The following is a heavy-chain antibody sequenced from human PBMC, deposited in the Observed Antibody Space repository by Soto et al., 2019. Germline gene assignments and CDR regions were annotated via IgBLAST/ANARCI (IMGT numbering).Heavy chain of an antibody. CDR3: ARDLGRFGESSPYYYGMDV. D-gene: IGHD3-10*01. Sequence: QVQLVESGGGVVQPGRSLRLSCAASGFTFSSYGMHWVRQAPGKGLEWVAVIWYDGSNKYYADSVKGRFTISRDNSKNTLYLQMNSLRAEDTAVYYCARDLGRFGESSPYYYGMDVWGQGTTVTVSS. V-gene: IGHV3-33*01. CDR1: GFTFSSYG. J-gene: IGHJ6*02. CDR2: IWYDGSNK.